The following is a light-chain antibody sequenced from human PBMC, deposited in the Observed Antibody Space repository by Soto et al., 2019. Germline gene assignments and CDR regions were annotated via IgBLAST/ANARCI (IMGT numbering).Light chain of an antibody. Sequence: DIQMTQSPSSLSAFVGDRVTITCRASQGIANYLSWYQQKPGKVPKLLIYAASTLQSGVPSRFSGSGSGTDFTLIISSLQPEDVATYFCQKYNSAPLSFGGGTGVEIK. CDR1: QGIANY. CDR3: QKYNSAPLS. V-gene: IGKV1-27*01. CDR2: AAS. J-gene: IGKJ4*01.